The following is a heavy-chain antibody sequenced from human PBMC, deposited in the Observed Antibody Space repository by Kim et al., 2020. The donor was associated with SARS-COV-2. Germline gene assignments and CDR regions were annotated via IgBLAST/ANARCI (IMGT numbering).Heavy chain of an antibody. D-gene: IGHD1-26*01. V-gene: IGHV4-30-2*05. CDR3: ARQIVGTIGWPLDY. Sequence: TPSLKSRVTISVATSKHQFALKLSSVTAADTAVYYCARQIVGTIGWPLDYWGQGTLVTVSS. J-gene: IGHJ4*02.